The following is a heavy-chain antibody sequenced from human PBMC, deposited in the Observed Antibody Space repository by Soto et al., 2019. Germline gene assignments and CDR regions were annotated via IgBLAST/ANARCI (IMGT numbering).Heavy chain of an antibody. CDR3: ARGVVRDYYYYYGMDV. Sequence: GGSLRLSCAASGFTFSSYEMNWVRQAPGKGLEWVSYISSSGSTIYYADSVKGRFTISRDNAKNSLYLQMNSLRAEDTAVYYCARGVVRDYYYYYGMDVWGQGTTVTVSS. CDR1: GFTFSSYE. D-gene: IGHD3-22*01. J-gene: IGHJ6*02. CDR2: ISSSGSTI. V-gene: IGHV3-48*03.